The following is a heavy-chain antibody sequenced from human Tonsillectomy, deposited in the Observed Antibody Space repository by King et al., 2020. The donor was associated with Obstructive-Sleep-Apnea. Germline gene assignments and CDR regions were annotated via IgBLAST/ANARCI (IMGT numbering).Heavy chain of an antibody. CDR3: ARCHIDDPDAFDI. J-gene: IGHJ3*02. CDR2: ITSTGSTI. Sequence: VQLVESGGGLVKPGESLRLSCAASGFTFSDYYMSWIRQTPGKGPEWVSYITSTGSTIYYADSVKGRFTISRDNAKSSLYLQMNSLRAEDTAVYYCARCHIDDPDAFDIWGQGTMVTVSS. CDR1: GFTFSDYY. V-gene: IGHV3-11*01. D-gene: IGHD1-1*01.